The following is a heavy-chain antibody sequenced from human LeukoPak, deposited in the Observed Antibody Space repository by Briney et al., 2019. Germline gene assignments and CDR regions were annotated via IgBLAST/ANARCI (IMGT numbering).Heavy chain of an antibody. CDR3: ARCSSGWYFFDS. CDR2: ISSSSGVTI. V-gene: IGHV3-48*03. D-gene: IGHD6-19*01. Sequence: GGSLRLSCAASGFTFSNYEMNWVRQAPGKGLECVSYISSSSGVTIYYADSVKGRFTISRDNAKNSLYLQMNSLRAEDTAVYYCARCSSGWYFFDSWGQGTLVTVSS. J-gene: IGHJ4*02. CDR1: GFTFSNYE.